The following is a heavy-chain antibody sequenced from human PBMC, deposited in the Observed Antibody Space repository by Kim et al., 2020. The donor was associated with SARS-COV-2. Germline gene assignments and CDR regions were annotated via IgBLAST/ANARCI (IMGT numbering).Heavy chain of an antibody. Sequence: ASVKVSCKASGYTFTSYAMNWVRQAPGQGLEWMGWINTNTGNPTYAQGFTGRFVFSLDTSVSTAYLQISSLKAEDTAVYYCAERIAVAGWGYYYYGMDVWGQGTTVTVSS. CDR3: AERIAVAGWGYYYYGMDV. CDR1: GYTFTSYA. V-gene: IGHV7-4-1*02. J-gene: IGHJ6*02. D-gene: IGHD6-19*01. CDR2: INTNTGNP.